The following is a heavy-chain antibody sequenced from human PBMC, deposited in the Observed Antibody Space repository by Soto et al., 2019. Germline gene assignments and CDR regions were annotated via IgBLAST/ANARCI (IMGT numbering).Heavy chain of an antibody. D-gene: IGHD5-12*01. V-gene: IGHV1-8*01. CDR1: GDTFTSYD. CDR2: MNPNSGNT. Sequence: ASVKVSCKASGDTFTSYDINWVRQATGQGFEWMGWMNPNSGNTSYAQKFQGRVTMTRDTSRSTVYMELSSLRSAETAVYYCARGGGYVGWLDRWGQGTMVTVSS. CDR3: ARGGGYVGWLDR. J-gene: IGHJ5*02.